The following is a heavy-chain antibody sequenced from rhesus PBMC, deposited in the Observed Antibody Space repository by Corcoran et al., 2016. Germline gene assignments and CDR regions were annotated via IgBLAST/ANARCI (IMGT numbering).Heavy chain of an antibody. CDR1: GYSISSNY. V-gene: IGHV4-147*01. D-gene: IGHD4-17*01. Sequence: QVQLQESGPGLVKPSETLSLTCAVSGYSISSNYWSWIRQPPGKGLEWIGYIYGISGSTYYNPSLKSRVPISTATSKTQFSLKLSSVTAADTAVYYCARESMGGFDYWGQGVLVTVSS. CDR2: IYGISGST. J-gene: IGHJ4*01. CDR3: ARESMGGFDY.